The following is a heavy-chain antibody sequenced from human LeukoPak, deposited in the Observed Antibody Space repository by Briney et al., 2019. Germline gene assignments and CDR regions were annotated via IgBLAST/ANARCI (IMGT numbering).Heavy chain of an antibody. Sequence: ASVKVSCKASGYTFTSYDTNWVRQAPGQGLEWMGWVSGYNGNTNYAQKFEGRVAMTTDTSSSTAYMELRSLRSDDTAIYYCARGDWFDPWGQGTLVTVSS. CDR1: GYTFTSYD. CDR3: ARGDWFDP. V-gene: IGHV1-18*01. D-gene: IGHD2-21*01. J-gene: IGHJ5*02. CDR2: VSGYNGNT.